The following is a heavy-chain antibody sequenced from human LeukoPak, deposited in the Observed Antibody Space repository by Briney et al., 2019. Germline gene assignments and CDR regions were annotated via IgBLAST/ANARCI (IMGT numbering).Heavy chain of an antibody. D-gene: IGHD3-3*01. Sequence: GGSLRLSCAASGFTFSIYWMTWVRQAPGKGLAWVANIKQDGGEKYYLDSVKGRFTISRDNAKNSLYLQMNSLRADDTAVYYCARVSAEWLLFYWGQGTLVTVSS. J-gene: IGHJ4*02. V-gene: IGHV3-7*01. CDR3: ARVSAEWLLFY. CDR2: IKQDGGEK. CDR1: GFTFSIYW.